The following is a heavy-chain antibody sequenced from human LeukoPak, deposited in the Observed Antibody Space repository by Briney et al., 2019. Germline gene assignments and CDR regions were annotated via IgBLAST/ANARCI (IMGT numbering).Heavy chain of an antibody. CDR2: IYPGDSDT. Sequence: GESLKISCKGSGYSFTTYWIGWVRQMPGKGLEWMGTIYPGDSDTRYSPSFQGQVTISADKSTSVAYLQWSSLKASDTAMYYCAIYSDTYYFDHWGQGTLVTVSS. CDR3: AIYSDTYYFDH. CDR1: GYSFTTYW. D-gene: IGHD3-10*01. J-gene: IGHJ4*02. V-gene: IGHV5-51*01.